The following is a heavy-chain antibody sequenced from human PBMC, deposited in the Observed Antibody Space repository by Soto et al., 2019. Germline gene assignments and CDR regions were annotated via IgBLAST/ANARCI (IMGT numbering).Heavy chain of an antibody. Sequence: LETLSLTCTVSGGSVSSGSYYWSWIRQPPGKGLEWIGYIYYSGSTNYNPSLKSRVTISVDTSKNQFSLKLSSVTAADTAVYYCARVGNYYDSSGYYYGGHFDYWGQGTLVTVSS. CDR1: GGSVSSGSYY. V-gene: IGHV4-61*01. CDR2: IYYSGST. D-gene: IGHD3-22*01. CDR3: ARVGNYYDSSGYYYGGHFDY. J-gene: IGHJ4*02.